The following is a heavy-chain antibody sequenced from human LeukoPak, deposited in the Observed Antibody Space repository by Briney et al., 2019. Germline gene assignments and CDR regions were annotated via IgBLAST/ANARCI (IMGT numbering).Heavy chain of an antibody. V-gene: IGHV1-2*02. CDR1: GYTFTGYY. J-gene: IGHJ6*03. Sequence: ASVKVSCKASGYTFTGYYMHWVRQAPGQGLEWMGWINPYSGGRNNAQKFQGRVTMTRDTSISTAYMELSRLRSDDTAGYYCARGAEYYYYMDVWGKGTTV. CDR2: INPYSGGR. CDR3: ARGAEYYYYMDV.